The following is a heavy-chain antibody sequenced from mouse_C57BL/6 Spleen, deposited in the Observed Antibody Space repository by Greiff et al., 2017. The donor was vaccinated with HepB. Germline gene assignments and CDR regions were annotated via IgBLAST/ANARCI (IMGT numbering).Heavy chain of an antibody. CDR1: GYSITSGYD. Sequence: VQLKESGPGMVKPSQSLSLTCTVTGYSITSGYDWHWIRHFPGNKLEWMGYISYSGSTNYNPSLKSRISITHDTSKNHFFLKLNSVTTEDTATYYCASSHNLSWFAYWGPGTLVTVSA. V-gene: IGHV3-1*01. CDR2: ISYSGST. J-gene: IGHJ3*01. CDR3: ASSHNLSWFAY. D-gene: IGHD1-3*01.